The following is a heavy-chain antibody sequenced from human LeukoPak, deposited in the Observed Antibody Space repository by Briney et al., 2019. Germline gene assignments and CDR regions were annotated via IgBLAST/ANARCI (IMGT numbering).Heavy chain of an antibody. Sequence: ASETLSLTCTVSGGSISSSSYYWGWIRQPPGKGLEWIGSIYYSGSTYYNPSLKSRVTISVDTSKNQFSLKLSSVTAADTAVYYCARQQWGYYGSGSSFDYWGQGTLVTVSS. CDR2: IYYSGST. V-gene: IGHV4-39*01. CDR1: GGSISSSSYY. CDR3: ARQQWGYYGSGSSFDY. J-gene: IGHJ4*02. D-gene: IGHD3-10*01.